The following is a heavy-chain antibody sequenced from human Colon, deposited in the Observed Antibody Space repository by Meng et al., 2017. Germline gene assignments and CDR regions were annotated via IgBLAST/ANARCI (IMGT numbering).Heavy chain of an antibody. CDR2: MNRNSGNT. V-gene: IGHV1-8*01. J-gene: IGHJ5*02. CDR3: ARAIAAAGSNWFDL. Sequence: QVQLVQSGAEVKKPGASVKVSCKASGYIFTNYDTNWVRQATGQGLEWMGWMNRNSGNTGYAQKFQGRVTMTRNASISTAYMELSSLRSDDTAVYYCARAIAAAGSNWFDLWGQGTLVTVSS. CDR1: GYIFTNYD. D-gene: IGHD6-13*01.